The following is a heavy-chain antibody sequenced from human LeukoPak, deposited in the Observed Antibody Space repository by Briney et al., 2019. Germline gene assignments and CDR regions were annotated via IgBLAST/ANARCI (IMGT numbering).Heavy chain of an antibody. Sequence: GASVKVSCKASGYTFTGYYMHWVRQAPGQGLEWMGWINPNSGGTNYAQKFQGRVTMTRDTSISTAYMELSRLRSDDTAVYYCAREAGTSLYYFDYWGQGTLVTVSS. V-gene: IGHV1-2*02. J-gene: IGHJ4*02. CDR2: INPNSGGT. CDR3: AREAGTSLYYFDY. CDR1: GYTFTGYY. D-gene: IGHD6-13*01.